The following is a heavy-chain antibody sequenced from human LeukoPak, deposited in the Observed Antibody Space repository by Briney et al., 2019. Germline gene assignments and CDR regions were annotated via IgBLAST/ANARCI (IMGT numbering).Heavy chain of an antibody. CDR3: ARDAATYNYYDSSGYHYEDY. D-gene: IGHD3-22*01. CDR1: GFTFSSYW. V-gene: IGHV3-74*01. J-gene: IGHJ4*02. Sequence: GGSLRLSCAASGFTFSSYWMHWVRQAPGKGLVWVSRINSDGSSTSYADSVKGRFTISRDNAKNSLYLQMNSLRAEDTAVYYCARDAATYNYYDSSGYHYEDYWGQGTLVTVSS. CDR2: INSDGSST.